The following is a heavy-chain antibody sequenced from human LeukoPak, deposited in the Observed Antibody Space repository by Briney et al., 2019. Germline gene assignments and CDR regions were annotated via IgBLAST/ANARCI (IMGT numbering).Heavy chain of an antibody. Sequence: GGSLRLSCVASGLTISNHWMSWVRQAPGKGLEWVANIKQERGQEYYVDSVKGRFTISKDSAKNSLYLQMNSLRVEDTAMYYCASLDTAKQPLANHWGQGTLVTVSS. CDR3: ASLDTAKQPLANH. J-gene: IGHJ5*02. CDR2: IKQERGQE. CDR1: GLTISNHW. V-gene: IGHV3-7*03. D-gene: IGHD5-18*01.